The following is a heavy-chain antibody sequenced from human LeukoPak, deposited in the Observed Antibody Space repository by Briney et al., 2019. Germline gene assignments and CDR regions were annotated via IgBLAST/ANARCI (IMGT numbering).Heavy chain of an antibody. V-gene: IGHV6-1*01. CDR3: ARTYSYGFDY. D-gene: IGHD5-18*01. Sequence: SQTLSLTCAISGDTVSTNSGGWHWIRQSPSRGLEWLGKTYYRSKWYNDFAVSVKSRMTINPDTSRNQFSLQLNSVTPEDTAVYYCARTYSYGFDYWGQGTLVIVSS. J-gene: IGHJ4*02. CDR1: GDTVSTNSGG. CDR2: TYYRSKWYN.